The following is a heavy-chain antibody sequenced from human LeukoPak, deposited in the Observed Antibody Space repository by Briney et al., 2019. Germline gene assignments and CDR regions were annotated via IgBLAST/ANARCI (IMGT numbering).Heavy chain of an antibody. CDR3: ARDLRSGYDLSWFDP. Sequence: KPSETLSLTCTVSGGSIRRYYRSWIRPPPREGLGWVGRIYTSGSTNYNPSLKSRVTMSVDTSKNQFSLKLSSVTAADTAVYYCARDLRSGYDLSWFDPWGQGTLVTVSS. CDR2: IYTSGST. J-gene: IGHJ5*02. D-gene: IGHD5-12*01. V-gene: IGHV4-4*07. CDR1: GGSIRRYY.